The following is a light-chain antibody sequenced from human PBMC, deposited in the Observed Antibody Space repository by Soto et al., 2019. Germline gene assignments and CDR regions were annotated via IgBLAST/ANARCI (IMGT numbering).Light chain of an antibody. V-gene: IGKV3-15*01. Sequence: EIVMTQSPATLSVSPGERATLSCRASQSVSSNLAWYQQKPGQAPRLLIYGASTRATGIPARFSGSGSGTEFTLTISSLQSEDFAVYYRKHYHTWPPWTFGQGTKVEIK. CDR1: QSVSSN. CDR3: KHYHTWPPWT. CDR2: GAS. J-gene: IGKJ1*01.